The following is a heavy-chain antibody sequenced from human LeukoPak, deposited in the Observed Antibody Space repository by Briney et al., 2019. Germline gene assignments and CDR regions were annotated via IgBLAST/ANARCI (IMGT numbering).Heavy chain of an antibody. CDR2: ISGDGGST. Sequence: GGCLRLSCAVSGVTFADYAMRAVRQTPGKSLEWVSLISGDGGSTYYADSVKGRFTISRDNSKNSLYLQMNSLTTEDTALYYCAKDISGTQYYYYYSGMDVWGQGTTVTVSS. V-gene: IGHV3-43*02. CDR3: AKDISGTQYYYYYSGMDV. J-gene: IGHJ6*02. CDR1: GVTFADYA.